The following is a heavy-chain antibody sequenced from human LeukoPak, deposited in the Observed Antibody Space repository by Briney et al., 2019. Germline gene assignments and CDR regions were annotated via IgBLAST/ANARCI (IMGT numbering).Heavy chain of an antibody. CDR2: ISYDGTNK. CDR1: GFTFRTYG. Sequence: PGGSLRLSCAASGFTFRTYGMHWVRQAPGKGLEWVAVISYDGTNKYYADSVKGRFTISRDNSKNTLYLQMNSLRVEDTAVYFCAKEIVPTHYFDSWGQGTLVSVSS. J-gene: IGHJ4*02. CDR3: AKEIVPTHYFDS. V-gene: IGHV3-30*18. D-gene: IGHD2-2*01.